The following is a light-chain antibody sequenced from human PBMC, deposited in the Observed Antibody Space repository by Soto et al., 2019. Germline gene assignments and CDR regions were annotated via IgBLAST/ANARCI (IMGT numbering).Light chain of an antibody. CDR3: QHYNSYSEA. V-gene: IGKV1-5*01. CDR1: QGIGNA. CDR2: GAS. Sequence: DIQMTQYPSTLSGSVGDSLAISCRASQGIGNALGWYQQKPGKPPKVLIYGASNLQSGVPPRFSGSGSGTDFTLAISSLQPDDFATYYCQHYNSYSEAFGQGTKVDIK. J-gene: IGKJ1*01.